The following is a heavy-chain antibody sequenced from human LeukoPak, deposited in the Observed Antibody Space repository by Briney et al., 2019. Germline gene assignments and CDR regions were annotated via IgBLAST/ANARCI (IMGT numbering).Heavy chain of an antibody. CDR3: AKSGYCSSTSCYGHYYYYYGMDV. V-gene: IGHV3-23*01. Sequence: PGGSLRLSCAASGFTFSSYAMSWVRQAPGKGLEWVSAISGSGGSTYYADSVKGRFTISRDNSKNTLYLQMNSLRAEDTAVYCCAKSGYCSSTSCYGHYYYYYGMDVWGQGTTVTVSS. D-gene: IGHD2-2*03. CDR1: GFTFSSYA. CDR2: ISGSGGST. J-gene: IGHJ6*02.